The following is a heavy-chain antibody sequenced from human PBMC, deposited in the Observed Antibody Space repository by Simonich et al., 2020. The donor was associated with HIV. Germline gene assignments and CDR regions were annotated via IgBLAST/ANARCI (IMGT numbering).Heavy chain of an antibody. CDR1: GGSFRGYY. V-gene: IGHV4-34*01. Sequence: QVQLQQWGARLLKPSETLSLTCAVYGGSFRGYYWTWIRQPPGKGLEWIGEINHSGSTNYKPSRKSRVSMSVDTSKNQFSLRLSSVTAADTAVYYCARGELGDFDYWGQGTLVTVSS. CDR3: ARGELGDFDY. D-gene: IGHD3-16*01. CDR2: INHSGST. J-gene: IGHJ4*02.